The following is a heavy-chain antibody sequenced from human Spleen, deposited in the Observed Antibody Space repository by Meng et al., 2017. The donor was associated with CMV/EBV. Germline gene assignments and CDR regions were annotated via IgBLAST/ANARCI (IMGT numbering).Heavy chain of an antibody. CDR3: AGYPWWMATTPGQSDY. Sequence: SETLSLTCAVYGGSFSGYYWSWIRQSPGKGLEWIGEINHSRSTNYNPSLKSRVTISVDTSKNQFSLKLSSVTAADTAVYYCAGYPWWMATTPGQSDYWGQGTLVTVSS. CDR2: INHSRST. J-gene: IGHJ4*02. D-gene: IGHD5-24*01. V-gene: IGHV4-34*01. CDR1: GGSFSGYY.